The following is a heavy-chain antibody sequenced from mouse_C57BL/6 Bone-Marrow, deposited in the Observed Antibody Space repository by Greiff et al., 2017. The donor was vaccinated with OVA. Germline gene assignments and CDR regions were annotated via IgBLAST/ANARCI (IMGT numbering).Heavy chain of an antibody. CDR1: GFNIKDYY. Sequence: VQLQQSGAELVRPGASVKLSCTASGFNIKDYYMHWVKQRPEQGLEWIGRIDPEDGETEYAPKFQGKATITADTSSNTAYLQLSSLTSEDTAVYYCAPCDYDGTYYDAMDYWGQGTSVTVSS. CDR2: IDPEDGET. V-gene: IGHV14-1*01. CDR3: APCDYDGTYYDAMDY. J-gene: IGHJ4*01. D-gene: IGHD2-4*01.